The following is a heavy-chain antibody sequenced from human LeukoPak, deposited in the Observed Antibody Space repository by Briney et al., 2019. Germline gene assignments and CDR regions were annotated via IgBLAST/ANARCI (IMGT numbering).Heavy chain of an antibody. CDR1: GGSISSYY. CDR2: IYYCGST. D-gene: IGHD6-13*01. Sequence: SETLSLTCTVSGGSISSYYWSWIRQPPGKGLEWIGYIYYCGSTNYNPSLKSRVTISVDTSKNQFSLKLGSVTAADTAVYYCARIGIAAAGTISYYYYMDVWGKGTTVTVSS. CDR3: ARIGIAAAGTISYYYYMDV. V-gene: IGHV4-59*08. J-gene: IGHJ6*03.